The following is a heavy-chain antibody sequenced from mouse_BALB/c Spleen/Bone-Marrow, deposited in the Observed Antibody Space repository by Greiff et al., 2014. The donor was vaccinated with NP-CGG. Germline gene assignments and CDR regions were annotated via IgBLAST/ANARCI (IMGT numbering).Heavy chain of an antibody. CDR1: GYTFSSYY. J-gene: IGHJ1*01. V-gene: IGHV1S81*02. D-gene: IGHD1-1*01. CDR2: INPSNGGT. CDR3: TRSNYGYWYFDV. Sequence: VQRVESGAELVKPGASVKLSCKASGYTFSSYYMYWVKQRPGQGLEWIGEINPSNGGTKFNVKFKSKATLTVDKSSSTAYMQLSSLTSEDSAVYYCTRSNYGYWYFDVWGAGTTVTVSS.